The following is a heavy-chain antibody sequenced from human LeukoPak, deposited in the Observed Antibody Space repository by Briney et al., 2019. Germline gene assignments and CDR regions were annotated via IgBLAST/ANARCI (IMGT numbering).Heavy chain of an antibody. CDR1: GYTLTSYD. D-gene: IGHD7-27*01. J-gene: IGHJ4*02. V-gene: IGHV1-8*01. Sequence: ASVKVSCKASGYTLTSYDFNWLRQATGQGPEWMGWMNPNSGATGYAQKFQGRVTMTRSASINTAYMELTNLTSEDTAVYYRDRAPRSWGFDYWGQGTLVTVSS. CDR2: MNPNSGAT. CDR3: DRAPRSWGFDY.